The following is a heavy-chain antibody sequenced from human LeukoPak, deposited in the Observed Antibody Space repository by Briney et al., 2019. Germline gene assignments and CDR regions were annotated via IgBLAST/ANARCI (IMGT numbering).Heavy chain of an antibody. J-gene: IGHJ4*02. CDR2: INGVGSSI. CDR3: ARDGVDGGSDY. D-gene: IGHD3-3*01. CDR1: GFTFSNYW. Sequence: GALRLSCTASGFTFSNYWMHWVRQAPGKGLVWVSRINGVGSSISYADSVKGRFTISRDNAKNTLSLQMNSVRAEDTAVYYCARDGVDGGSDYWGQGTLVTVSS. V-gene: IGHV3-74*01.